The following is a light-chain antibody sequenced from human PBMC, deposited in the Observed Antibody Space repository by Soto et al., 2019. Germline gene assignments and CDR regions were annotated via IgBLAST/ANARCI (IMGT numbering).Light chain of an antibody. J-gene: IGLJ2*01. CDR3: SSYAGSNNFVV. CDR1: NSDVCGYNY. CDR2: ELS. Sequence: QSVLTQPPSASGSPGQSVTISCTGTNSDVCGYNYVSWYQQHPGKAPKLMIYELSKRPSGVPDRFSGSKSGNTASLTVSGLQAEDEADYYCSSYAGSNNFVVFGGGTKLTVL. V-gene: IGLV2-8*01.